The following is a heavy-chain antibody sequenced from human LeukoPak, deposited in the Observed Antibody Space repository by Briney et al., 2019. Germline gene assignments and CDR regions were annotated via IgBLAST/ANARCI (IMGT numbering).Heavy chain of an antibody. J-gene: IGHJ5*02. V-gene: IGHV4-34*01. CDR2: INHSGST. Sequence: SETLSLTCAVYGGSFSGYYWSGIRQPPGKGLEWIGEINHSGSTNYNPSLKSRVTISVDTSKNQFSLKLSSVTAADTAVYYCAREVVPAATYPWGQGTLVTVSS. CDR3: AREVVPAATYP. CDR1: GGSFSGYY. D-gene: IGHD2-2*01.